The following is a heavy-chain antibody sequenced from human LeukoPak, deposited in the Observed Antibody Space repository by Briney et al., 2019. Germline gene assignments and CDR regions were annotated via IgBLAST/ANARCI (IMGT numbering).Heavy chain of an antibody. D-gene: IGHD3-22*01. Sequence: PGGSLRLSCAASGFTFSSYRMNWVRQAPGKGLEWVSSISSSSSYIYYADSVKGRFTISRDNAKNSLYLQMNSLRAEDTAVYYCAREPYDSSGYYYVPDAFDIWGQGTMVTVSS. V-gene: IGHV3-21*01. CDR3: AREPYDSSGYYYVPDAFDI. CDR1: GFTFSSYR. CDR2: ISSSSSYI. J-gene: IGHJ3*02.